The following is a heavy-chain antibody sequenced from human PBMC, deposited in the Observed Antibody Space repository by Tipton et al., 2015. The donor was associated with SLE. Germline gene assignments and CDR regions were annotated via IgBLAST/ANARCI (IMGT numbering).Heavy chain of an antibody. CDR3: ARLDTGGGI. J-gene: IGHJ3*02. CDR1: GGSFSGYY. D-gene: IGHD5-18*01. Sequence: TLSLTCAVYGGSFSGYYWSWIRQPPGKGPEWIGEINHSGSSNYNPSLKSRVTISVDTSKNQFSLKLSSVTAADTAVYYCARLDTGGGIWGQGTMVTVSS. CDR2: INHSGSS. V-gene: IGHV4-34*01.